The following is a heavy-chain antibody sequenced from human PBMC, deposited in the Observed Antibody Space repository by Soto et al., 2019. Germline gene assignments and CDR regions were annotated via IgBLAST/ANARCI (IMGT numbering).Heavy chain of an antibody. CDR1: GFTFSSYS. V-gene: IGHV3-23*01. J-gene: IGHJ4*02. CDR2: FRSGGDDDTT. CDR3: AKKVQSGSGSQFFDY. Sequence: GGSLRLSCAASGFTFSSYSMSWVRQAPGKGLEWVSGFRSGGDDDTTYYADSVRGRFTISRDNSKNTLFLQMNSLRAEDTAIYYCAKKVQSGSGSQFFDYWGQGNLVTVSS. D-gene: IGHD3-10*01.